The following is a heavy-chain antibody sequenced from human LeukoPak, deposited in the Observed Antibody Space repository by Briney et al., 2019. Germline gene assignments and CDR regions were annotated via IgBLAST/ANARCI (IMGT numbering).Heavy chain of an antibody. CDR1: GYTFTSYG. J-gene: IGHJ4*02. CDR2: ISAYNGNT. Sequence: ASVKVSCKASGYTFTSYGISWVRQAPGQGLEWMGWISAYNGNTNYAQKLQGRVTMTTDTSTSTAYMELSSLRSEDTAVYYCARQEGYSSSAPGFDYWGQGTLVTVSS. D-gene: IGHD6-13*01. CDR3: ARQEGYSSSAPGFDY. V-gene: IGHV1-18*01.